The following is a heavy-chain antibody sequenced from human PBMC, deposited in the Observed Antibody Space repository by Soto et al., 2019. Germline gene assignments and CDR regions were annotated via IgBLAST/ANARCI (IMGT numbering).Heavy chain of an antibody. CDR1: GFTFSAYE. CDR3: ARDQSRWLQLAY. CDR2: ISSSGSTI. V-gene: IGHV3-48*03. D-gene: IGHD5-12*01. J-gene: IGHJ4*02. Sequence: PVGSLRLSCAASGFTFSAYEMNWVRQAPGRGLEWVSYISSSGSTIYYADSVKGRFTISRDNAKNSLYLQMSSLRAEDTAVYYCARDQSRWLQLAYWGQGTLVTVYS.